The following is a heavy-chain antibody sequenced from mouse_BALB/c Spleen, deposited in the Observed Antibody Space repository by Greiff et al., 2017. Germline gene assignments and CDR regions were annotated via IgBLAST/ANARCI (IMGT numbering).Heavy chain of an antibody. J-gene: IGHJ3*01. Sequence: VMLVESGPGLVAPSQSLSITCTVSGFSLTSYGVHWVRQPPGKGLEWLGVIWAGGSTNYNSALMSRLSISKDNSKSQVFLKMNSLQTDDTAMYYCARGNYRYDVGFAYWGQGTLVTVSA. CDR3: ARGNYRYDVGFAY. CDR1: GFSLTSYG. V-gene: IGHV2-9*02. D-gene: IGHD2-14*01. CDR2: IWAGGST.